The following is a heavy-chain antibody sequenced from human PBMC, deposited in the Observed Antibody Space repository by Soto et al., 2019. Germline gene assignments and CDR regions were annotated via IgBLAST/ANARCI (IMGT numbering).Heavy chain of an antibody. CDR2: FDPEDGET. CDR1: GYTLTELS. CDR3: ATVRKVINVSRFLEWLFDY. D-gene: IGHD3-3*01. V-gene: IGHV1-24*01. J-gene: IGHJ4*02. Sequence: GASVKVSCKVSGYTLTELSMHWVRQAPGKGLEWMGGFDPEDGETIYAQKFQGRVTMTEDTSTDTAYMELSSLRSEDTAVYYCATVRKVINVSRFLEWLFDYWGQGTLVTVSS.